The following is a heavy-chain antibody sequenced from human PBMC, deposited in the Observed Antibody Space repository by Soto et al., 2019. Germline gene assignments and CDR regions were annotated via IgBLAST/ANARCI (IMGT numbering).Heavy chain of an antibody. D-gene: IGHD3-22*01. J-gene: IGHJ4*02. CDR3: AKDRIVTMIVVVIPDY. Sequence: EVQLLESGGGLVQPGGSLRLSCAASGFTFSSYAMSWVRQAPGKGLEWVSAISGSGGSTYYADSVKGRFTISRDNSKNTLYLKMNSLRAEDTAVYYCAKDRIVTMIVVVIPDYWGQGTLVTVSS. V-gene: IGHV3-23*01. CDR2: ISGSGGST. CDR1: GFTFSSYA.